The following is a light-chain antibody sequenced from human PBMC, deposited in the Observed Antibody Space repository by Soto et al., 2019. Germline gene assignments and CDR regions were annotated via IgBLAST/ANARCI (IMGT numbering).Light chain of an antibody. CDR3: SSYAGNNNLI. CDR1: SSYLGDYDY. CDR2: EVN. J-gene: IGLJ2*01. Sequence: QSVLTQPPSSSGSPGQSVTISCTGTSSYLGDYDYVSWYQQHPGKAPKLMIYEVNQRPSGVPDRFSGSKSGNTASLTVTGLQAEDEADYYCSSYAGNNNLIFGGGTKVTVL. V-gene: IGLV2-8*01.